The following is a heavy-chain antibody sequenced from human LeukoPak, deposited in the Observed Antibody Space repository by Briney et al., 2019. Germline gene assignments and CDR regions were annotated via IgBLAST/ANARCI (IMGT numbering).Heavy chain of an antibody. D-gene: IGHD6-13*01. Sequence: GASVKVSCKASGGTFSSYAISWVRQAPGQGLEWMGGIIPIFGTANYAQKFQGRVTITADESTSTAYMELSSLRSEDTAVYYCATRSLYGSSWYNAFDIWGQGTMVTVSS. CDR1: GGTFSSYA. CDR2: IIPIFGTA. CDR3: ATRSLYGSSWYNAFDI. V-gene: IGHV1-69*13. J-gene: IGHJ3*02.